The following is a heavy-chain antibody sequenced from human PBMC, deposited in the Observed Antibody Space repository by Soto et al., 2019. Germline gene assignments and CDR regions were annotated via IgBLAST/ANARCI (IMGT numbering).Heavy chain of an antibody. D-gene: IGHD2-2*01. J-gene: IGHJ4*02. CDR2: ISFSGAT. Sequence: SETLCLTCTVSVVSITSYFWIWMRQTPGKGLDWIGSISFSGATYSNPSLKGRAALSVDTSENHLSLTLNSVTSADTAVYFCARDRRDGYQRYFEFWGQGNKVTVSS. V-gene: IGHV4-59*01. CDR1: VVSITSYF. CDR3: ARDRRDGYQRYFEF.